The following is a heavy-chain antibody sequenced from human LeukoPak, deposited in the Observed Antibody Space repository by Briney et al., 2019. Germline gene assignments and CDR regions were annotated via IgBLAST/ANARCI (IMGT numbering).Heavy chain of an antibody. J-gene: IGHJ4*02. V-gene: IGHV3-21*01. Sequence: PGGSLRLSCAASGFTFSSYSMNWVRQAPGKGLEWVSSISSSSSYIYYADSVKGRFTISRDNAKNSLYLQMNSLRAEDTAVYYCARGLRSTGYSSSWYVIGYWGQGTLVTVSS. CDR1: GFTFSSYS. CDR3: ARGLRSTGYSSSWYVIGY. D-gene: IGHD6-13*01. CDR2: ISSSSSYI.